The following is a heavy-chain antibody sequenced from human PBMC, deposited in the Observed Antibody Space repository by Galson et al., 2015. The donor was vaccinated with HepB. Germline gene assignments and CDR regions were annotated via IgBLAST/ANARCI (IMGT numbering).Heavy chain of an antibody. CDR3: TRLGDLSGYTSK. V-gene: IGHV3-73*01. CDR1: GFTFSGSA. J-gene: IGHJ4*02. Sequence: SLRLSCAASGFTFSGSAMHWVRQASGRGLEWVGRIGSKANSYATAYAASVKGRFTISRDDSKNTAYMQMNSLKTEDTAVYYCTRLGDLSGYTSKWGQGTLVTVSS. D-gene: IGHD3-16*02. CDR2: IGSKANSYAT.